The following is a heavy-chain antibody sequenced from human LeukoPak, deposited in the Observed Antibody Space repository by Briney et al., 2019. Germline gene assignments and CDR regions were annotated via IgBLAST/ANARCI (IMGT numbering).Heavy chain of an antibody. D-gene: IGHD2-15*01. CDR3: ARDPRNLYCSGGSCYSLDV. CDR2: ISSSGSTI. Sequence: GGSLRLSCAASGFTFSSYEMNWVRQAPGKGLEWVSYISSSGSTIYYADSVKGRFTISRDNAKNSLYLQMNSLRAEDTAVYYCARDPRNLYCSGGSCYSLDVWGKGTTVTVSS. J-gene: IGHJ6*04. CDR1: GFTFSSYE. V-gene: IGHV3-48*03.